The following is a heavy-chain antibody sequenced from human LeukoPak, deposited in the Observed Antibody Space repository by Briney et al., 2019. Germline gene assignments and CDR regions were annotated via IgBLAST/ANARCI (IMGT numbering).Heavy chain of an antibody. CDR2: ISGSGGST. V-gene: IGHV3-23*01. CDR1: GFTFSSYA. J-gene: IGHJ6*02. D-gene: IGHD6-6*01. Sequence: GGSLRLSCAASGFTFSSYAMSWVRQAPGKGLEWVSAISGSGGSTYYADSVRGRFTISRDNSKNILYLQMNSLRDEDTAVYYCARSPYSSSSYYYYGMDVWGQGTTVTVSS. CDR3: ARSPYSSSSYYYYGMDV.